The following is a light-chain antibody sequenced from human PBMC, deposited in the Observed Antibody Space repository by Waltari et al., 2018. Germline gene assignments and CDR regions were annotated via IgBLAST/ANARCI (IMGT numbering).Light chain of an antibody. V-gene: IGLV2-14*03. CDR2: GVS. CDR3: CSYTTTTTWV. CDR1: GSDIGGFNY. Sequence: QSDLTQPASVSGSPGQSITISCSGTGSDIGGFNYVSWYQQRPGKAPKLLIYGVSQRPPAVSDRFFGSKSGNRASLTISGLQADDDSDYYCCSYTTTTTWVFGGGTKLTVL. J-gene: IGLJ3*02.